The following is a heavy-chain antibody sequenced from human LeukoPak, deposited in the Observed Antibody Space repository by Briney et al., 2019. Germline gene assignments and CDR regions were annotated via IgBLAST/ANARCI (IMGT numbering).Heavy chain of an antibody. V-gene: IGHV3-21*01. CDR1: GFTFSSYS. J-gene: IGHJ4*02. D-gene: IGHD3-3*01. Sequence: PGGSLRLSCAASGFTFSSYSMNWVRQAPGKGLEWVSSISSSSSYIYYADSVKGRFTISRDNAKNSLYLQMNSLRAEDTAVYYCARENYDFWSGSIGLIDYWGQGTLVTVSS. CDR2: ISSSSSYI. CDR3: ARENYDFWSGSIGLIDY.